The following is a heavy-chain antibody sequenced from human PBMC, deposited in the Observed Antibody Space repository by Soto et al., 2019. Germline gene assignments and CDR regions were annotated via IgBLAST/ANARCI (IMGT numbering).Heavy chain of an antibody. J-gene: IGHJ4*02. D-gene: IGHD3-22*01. Sequence: GGSLRLSCAASGFPFSSYGMHWVRQAPGKGLEWVAAMSYDGDKFYADTEKGRFTISRDDSKSILYVQMNSLRVEDTAIYYCASASRGHNFESTGYDCWGQGTQVTVSS. CDR2: MSYDGDK. CDR1: GFPFSSYG. V-gene: IGHV3-30*03. CDR3: ASASRGHNFESTGYDC.